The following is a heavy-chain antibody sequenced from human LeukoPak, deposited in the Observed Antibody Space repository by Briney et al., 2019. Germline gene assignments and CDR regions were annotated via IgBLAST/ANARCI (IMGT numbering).Heavy chain of an antibody. D-gene: IGHD5-18*01. J-gene: IGHJ3*02. CDR3: ARGYSYAAAFDI. V-gene: IGHV4-38-2*02. CDR2: IYYSGST. CDR1: GYSISSGYY. Sequence: SETLSLTCTVSGYSISSGYYWSWIRQPPGKGLEWIGYIYYSGSTNYNPSLKSRVTISVDTSKNQFSLKLSSVTAADTAVYYCARGYSYAAAFDIWGQGTMVTVSS.